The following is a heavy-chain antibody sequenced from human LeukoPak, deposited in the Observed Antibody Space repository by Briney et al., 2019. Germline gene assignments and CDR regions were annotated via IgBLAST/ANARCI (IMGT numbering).Heavy chain of an antibody. CDR1: GFTLSSYW. CDR3: ARDPRWFGEFDY. Sequence: GGSLRLSCAASGFTLSSYWMCWVRQAPGKGLEWVAHIKQDGSEKYYVDSVKGRFTISRDNAKNSLYLQMNSLRAEETAVYYCARDPRWFGEFDYWGQGTLVTVSS. V-gene: IGHV3-7*03. CDR2: IKQDGSEK. J-gene: IGHJ4*02. D-gene: IGHD3-10*01.